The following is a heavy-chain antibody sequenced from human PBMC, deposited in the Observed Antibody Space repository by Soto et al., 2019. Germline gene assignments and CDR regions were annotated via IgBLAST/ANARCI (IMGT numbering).Heavy chain of an antibody. CDR1: GFTFSGCD. V-gene: IGHV3-48*03. D-gene: IGHD5-12*01. Sequence: EVQLVDSGGGLIQPGGSLRLSCVGSGFTFSGCDMNWVRQAPGKGLECVAYISSSGTSMYYADSVKGRFTVSRDNAKKALHLQMNSLRAEATAVYFCARGKSLYSAHEFDYWGQGTLVAGSS. J-gene: IGHJ4*02. CDR2: ISSSGTSM. CDR3: ARGKSLYSAHEFDY.